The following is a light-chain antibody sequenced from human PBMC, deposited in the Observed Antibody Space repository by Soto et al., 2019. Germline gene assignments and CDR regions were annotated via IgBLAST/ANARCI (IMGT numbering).Light chain of an antibody. V-gene: IGKV1-39*01. CDR3: QQSYSTPYT. Sequence: DLQMTKSPSSLSASVGDRVTITCRASQSMSSYLKWYYQKPGKTPKLQIYAASSLQRGVPSRFSGHGSWTDFTLTIRSRQPEDFATYYCQQSYSTPYTSRRGTKLEI. J-gene: IGKJ2*01. CDR1: QSMSSY. CDR2: AAS.